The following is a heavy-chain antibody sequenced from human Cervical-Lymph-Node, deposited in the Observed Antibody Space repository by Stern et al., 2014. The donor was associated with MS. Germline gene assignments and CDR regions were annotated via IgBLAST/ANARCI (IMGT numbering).Heavy chain of an antibody. CDR2: INPKSGGT. D-gene: IGHD6-6*01. V-gene: IGHV1-2*02. CDR1: GYIFTDYY. Sequence: VQLVQSGAEVEKPGASVKVSCKASGYIFTDYYLHWVRQATGQGLEWMGRINPKSGGTSYAQSFQGRVTLTWDTSITTAYMDLSRLTSDDTAVYYCTRALRIADRPSPGGHWFDPWGQGTLVIVSS. CDR3: TRALRIADRPSPGGHWFDP. J-gene: IGHJ5*02.